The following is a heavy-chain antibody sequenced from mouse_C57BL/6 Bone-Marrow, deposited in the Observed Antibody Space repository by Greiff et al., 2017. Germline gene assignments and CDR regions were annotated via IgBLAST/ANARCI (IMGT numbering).Heavy chain of an antibody. D-gene: IGHD1-1*01. J-gene: IGHJ3*01. CDR2: INPSSGYT. Sequence: VQLQQSGAELARPGASVKMSCKASGYTFTSYTMHWVQQRPGQGLEWIGYINPSSGYTKYNQKFKDKATLTADKSSSTAYMQLSSLTSEDSAVYYCAKNDYGSRFAYWGQGTLVTVSA. CDR1: GYTFTSYT. V-gene: IGHV1-4*01. CDR3: AKNDYGSRFAY.